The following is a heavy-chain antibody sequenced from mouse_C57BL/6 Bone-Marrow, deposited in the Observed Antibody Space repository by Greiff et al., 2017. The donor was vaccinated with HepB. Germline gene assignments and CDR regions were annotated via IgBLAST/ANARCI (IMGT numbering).Heavy chain of an antibody. CDR1: GFTFTSYG. V-gene: IGHV5-6*01. Sequence: EVQLVESGADLVNPGGSLKLSCAASGFTFTSYGMSWVRQTPGKSLEWVGTINRDSSATYYTDRVKGKSTFTGDKAKSTVYLEMSRLTSEDTAVYYCARRGLNDYYCRDVAYEGRGTRITVSA. J-gene: IGHJ3*01. D-gene: IGHD2-3*01. CDR3: ARRGLNDYYCRDVAY. CDR2: INRDSSAT.